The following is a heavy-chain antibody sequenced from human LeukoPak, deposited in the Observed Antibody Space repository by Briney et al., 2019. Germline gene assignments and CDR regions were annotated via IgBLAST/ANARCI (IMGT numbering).Heavy chain of an antibody. V-gene: IGHV4-59*01. CDR3: ARDKAAAGHNSFDP. Sequence: SETLSLTCTVSGDSISSYYWSWIRQPPAKGLEWIGYTYYSGSTNYSPSLKSRVTIAVDTSKNQFSLKLSSVTAADTALYYFARDKAAAGHNSFDPWGQGTLVTVSS. D-gene: IGHD6-13*01. CDR1: GDSISSYY. J-gene: IGHJ5*02. CDR2: TYYSGST.